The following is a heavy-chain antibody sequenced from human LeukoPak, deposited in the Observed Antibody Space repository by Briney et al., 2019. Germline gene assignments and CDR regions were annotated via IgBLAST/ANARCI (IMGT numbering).Heavy chain of an antibody. D-gene: IGHD3-16*02. CDR2: ISHSENT. CDR1: GGSISSRSW. CDR3: ARSDYIWGSYRVYDY. V-gene: IGHV4-4*02. Sequence: SETLPLTCAVPGGSISSRSWWSWVRQAPGKGLEWIGEISHSENTNYNPSLKSRVTTSIDKSNNQFSLNLTSVTAADTAVYYCARSDYIWGSYRVYDYWGQGTLVTVSS. J-gene: IGHJ4*02.